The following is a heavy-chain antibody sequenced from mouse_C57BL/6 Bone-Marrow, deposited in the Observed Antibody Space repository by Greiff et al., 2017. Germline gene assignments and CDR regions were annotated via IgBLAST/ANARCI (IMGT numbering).Heavy chain of an antibody. J-gene: IGHJ4*01. V-gene: IGHV14-1*01. D-gene: IGHD1-1*01. Sequence: EVKLVESGAELVRPGASVKLSCTASGFNIKDYYMHWVKQRPEPGLEWIGRIDPEDGDTEYAPKFQGKATMTADPSSNTAYLQLSSLTSEDTAVYYCTTGDYYGSSKYYYAMDYWGQGTSVTVSS. CDR2: IDPEDGDT. CDR1: GFNIKDYY. CDR3: TTGDYYGSSKYYYAMDY.